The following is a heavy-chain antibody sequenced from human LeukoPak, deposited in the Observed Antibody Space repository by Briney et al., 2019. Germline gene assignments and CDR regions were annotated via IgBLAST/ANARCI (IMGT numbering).Heavy chain of an antibody. V-gene: IGHV4-38-2*02. D-gene: IGHD3-22*01. Sequence: PSETLSLTCTVSGYSISSGYYWGWIRQPPGKGLEWIGSIYHSASTYYNPSLKSRVTISVDTSKNQFSLKLSSVTAADTAVYYCARSLGGYYLTDFYMDVWGKGTTVTVSS. CDR2: IYHSAST. CDR1: GYSISSGYY. CDR3: ARSLGGYYLTDFYMDV. J-gene: IGHJ6*03.